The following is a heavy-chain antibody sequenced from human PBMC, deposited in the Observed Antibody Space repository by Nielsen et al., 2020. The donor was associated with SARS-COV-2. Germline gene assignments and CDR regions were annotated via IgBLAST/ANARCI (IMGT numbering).Heavy chain of an antibody. V-gene: IGHV2-70*04. D-gene: IGHD2-8*01. CDR2: IDWDDDK. CDR1: GLSLTTTGTR. Sequence: SGPTLVKPTQTLTLTCTISGLSLTTTGTRVSWIRQPPGKALEWLARIDWDDDKFYSTSLKTRLTISKDTSKNQVVLTMTNMDPVDTATYYCARCLMVLDAFDIWGQGTMVTVSS. CDR3: ARCLMVLDAFDI. J-gene: IGHJ3*02.